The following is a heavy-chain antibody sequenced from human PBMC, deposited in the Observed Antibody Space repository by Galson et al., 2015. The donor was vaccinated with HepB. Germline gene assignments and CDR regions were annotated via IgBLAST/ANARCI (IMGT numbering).Heavy chain of an antibody. CDR1: GFTFSDYW. V-gene: IGHV3-74*01. CDR3: SREAWEAGARYSDS. D-gene: IGHD1-26*01. CDR2: IKRDGSTT. Sequence: LRLSCAVSGFTFSDYWMHWVRQDPGKGLVWVPRIKRDGSTTWYADSVKGRFTITTNNDRNTPYLQMNNMRAEDTAVYYCSREAWEAGARYSDSWGQGALVTVSS. J-gene: IGHJ4*02.